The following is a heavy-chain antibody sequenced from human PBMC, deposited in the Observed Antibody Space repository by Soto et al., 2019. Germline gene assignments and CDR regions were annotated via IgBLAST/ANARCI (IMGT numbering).Heavy chain of an antibody. V-gene: IGHV3-49*03. J-gene: IGHJ4*02. CDR1: GFTFGDYA. D-gene: IGHD3-9*01. CDR2: IRSKAYGGTT. Sequence: PGGSLRRSCTASGFTFGDYAMSWFRQAPGKGLEWVGFIRSKAYGGTTEYAASVKGRFTISRDDSKSIAYLQMNSLKTEDTAVYYCTRDYAKGILTGYYDYWGQGTLVTSPQ. CDR3: TRDYAKGILTGYYDY.